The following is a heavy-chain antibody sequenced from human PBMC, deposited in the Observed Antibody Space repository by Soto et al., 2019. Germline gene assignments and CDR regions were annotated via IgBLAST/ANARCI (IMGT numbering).Heavy chain of an antibody. CDR2: SKSKGNGGTA. V-gene: IGHV3-15*01. Sequence: GGSLRLSCAAAGLTINNACTSFGRHAACKGLEWVGRSKSKGNGGTADYAAPVKGRFTISRDDSKNMLYLQMNSLKTEDTAVYCCITTYSGTPARPYLDLWGQGTPVTVSS. CDR1: GLTINNAC. CDR3: ITTYSGTPARPYLDL. D-gene: IGHD1-26*01. J-gene: IGHJ4*02.